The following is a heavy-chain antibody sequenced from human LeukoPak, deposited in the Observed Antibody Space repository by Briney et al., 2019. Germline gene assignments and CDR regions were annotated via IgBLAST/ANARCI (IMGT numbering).Heavy chain of an antibody. CDR2: ISTYTGHT. CDR1: GYIFTQYG. V-gene: IGHV1-18*01. Sequence: ASVKVSCKASGYIFTQYGISWVRQAPGQGLEWMASISTYTGHTNNAQNFPGRVIMTTDTFTSTAYMELRGLRSDDTAVYYCARRTGYNYYYMDVWGQGTTVTVSS. D-gene: IGHD3/OR15-3a*01. CDR3: ARRTGYNYYYMDV. J-gene: IGHJ6*03.